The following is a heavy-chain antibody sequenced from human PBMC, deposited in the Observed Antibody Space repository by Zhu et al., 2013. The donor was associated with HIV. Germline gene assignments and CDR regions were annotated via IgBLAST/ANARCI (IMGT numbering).Heavy chain of an antibody. J-gene: IGHJ6*02. CDR3: GRDPRHYYHYFGIDV. CDR2: ISAYNGST. Sequence: QVQLVQSSGDVKKPGASVRVSCKTSGYTFSNFAISWVRQAPGQGLEWMGWISAYNGSTRSTQKLQGRFSMTTDASTSTVYMELTRLGSDDTAVYFCGRDPRHYYHYFGIDVWGQGTT. V-gene: IGHV1-18*01. CDR1: GYTFSNFA.